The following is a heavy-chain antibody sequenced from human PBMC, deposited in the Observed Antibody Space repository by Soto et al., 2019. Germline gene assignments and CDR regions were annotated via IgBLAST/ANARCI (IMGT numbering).Heavy chain of an antibody. CDR2: IWYDASNE. D-gene: IGHD2-21*01. CDR3: PKWSSVVPRRLAFDR. Sequence: QVQLVESGGGVVQPGTSLRLSCAASGFTFSSNGMHWVRQAPGKGLEWLAIIWYDASNENYADSVKGRFTISRDNSRNTPVRQRAGCGSEEPALCWWPKWSSVVPRRLAFDRWGEGQRATASP. J-gene: IGHJ3*01. CDR1: GFTFSSNG. V-gene: IGHV3-33*06.